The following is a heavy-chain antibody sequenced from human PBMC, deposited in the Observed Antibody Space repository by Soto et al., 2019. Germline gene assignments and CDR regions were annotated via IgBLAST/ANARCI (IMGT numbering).Heavy chain of an antibody. CDR3: ARGTDYADLGNAEYFHP. CDR1: GFNFRTYG. V-gene: IGHV3-30*03. D-gene: IGHD4-17*01. CDR2: ISKDGSHS. J-gene: IGHJ1*01. Sequence: QVQLVESGGGVVQPGRSLRLSCAASGFNFRTYGIHWVRQAPGKGLEWVALISKDGSHSYYAHSVKGRFTTSGDNSQNKAFLQVNSLRADDTAVYFCARGTDYADLGNAEYFHPWGQGTLVTVSS.